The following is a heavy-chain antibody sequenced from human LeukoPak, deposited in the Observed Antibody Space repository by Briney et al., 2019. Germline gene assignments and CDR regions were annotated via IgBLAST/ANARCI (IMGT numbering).Heavy chain of an antibody. CDR1: VGSVSSYY. CDR3: ARARYANAWYAFDI. J-gene: IGHJ3*02. V-gene: IGHV4-59*02. CDR2: LSHSGSS. D-gene: IGHD2-2*01. Sequence: SEALSLTCTHSVGSVSSYYWSWIRPPPGRGLEWIAYLSHSGSSDSNPSLTSRVTTLVDTSKNQFSLKLTSVTAADTAVYYCARARYANAWYAFDIWGHGTMVTVSS.